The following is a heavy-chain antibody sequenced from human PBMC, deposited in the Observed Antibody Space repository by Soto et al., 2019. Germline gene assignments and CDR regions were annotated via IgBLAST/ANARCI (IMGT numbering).Heavy chain of an antibody. Sequence: EVQLVESGGGLVQTGGSLRLSCAASGFTFKNYWMSWLRQAPGKGLEWAANIKEDGSKTYYVDAVKGRFTISRDNAKNSLYLQMNSLRAEDTAVYYCAKGGSWDLDYWGQGALVTVSS. D-gene: IGHD1-26*01. CDR2: IKEDGSKT. CDR1: GFTFKNYW. J-gene: IGHJ4*02. CDR3: AKGGSWDLDY. V-gene: IGHV3-7*01.